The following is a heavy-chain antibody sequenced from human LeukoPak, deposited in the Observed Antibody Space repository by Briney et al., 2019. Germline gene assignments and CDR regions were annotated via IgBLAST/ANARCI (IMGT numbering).Heavy chain of an antibody. CDR2: IKQDASDK. CDR3: ARGGSRRETSVVFDY. V-gene: IGHV3-7*01. CDR1: GFTFSSYW. D-gene: IGHD2-21*01. Sequence: PGGSLRLSCAASGFTFSSYWMNWVRQAPGKGLEWVANIKQDASDKYYVDSVKGRFTISRDNAKNSLYLQINSLRAEDTAIYYRARGGSRRETSVVFDYWGQGILVTVSS. J-gene: IGHJ4*02.